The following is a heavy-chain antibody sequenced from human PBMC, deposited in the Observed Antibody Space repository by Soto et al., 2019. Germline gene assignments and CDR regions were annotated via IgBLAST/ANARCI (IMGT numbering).Heavy chain of an antibody. CDR3: ARDSKSIVVVPAANNSGADYYYYYYMDV. D-gene: IGHD2-2*01. CDR1: GFTFSSYS. CDR2: ISSSSSTI. V-gene: IGHV3-48*01. Sequence: GGSLRLSCAASGFTFSSYSMNWVRQAPGKGLEWVSYISSSSSTIYYADSVKGRFTISRDNAKNSLYLQMNSLRAEDTAVYYCARDSKSIVVVPAANNSGADYYYYYYMDVWGKGTTVTVSS. J-gene: IGHJ6*03.